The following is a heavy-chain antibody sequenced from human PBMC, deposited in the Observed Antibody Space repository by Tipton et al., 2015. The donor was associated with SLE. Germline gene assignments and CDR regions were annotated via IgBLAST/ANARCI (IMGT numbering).Heavy chain of an antibody. V-gene: IGHV4-61*02. Sequence: TLSLTCTVSGGSITTGSYYWSWIRQPAGKGLEWIGRLYTTGSTYYNPPLKSRVSMSVDTSKNQFSLRLSSVTAADTAVYYCARVDRGPRYFVLWGRGTLVTVSS. CDR3: ARVDRGPRYFVL. D-gene: IGHD1-26*01. CDR2: LYTTGST. CDR1: GGSITTGSYY. J-gene: IGHJ2*01.